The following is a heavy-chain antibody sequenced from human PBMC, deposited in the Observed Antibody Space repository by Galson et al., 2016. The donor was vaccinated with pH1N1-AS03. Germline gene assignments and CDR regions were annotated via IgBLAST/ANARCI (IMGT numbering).Heavy chain of an antibody. CDR3: ARWSRGGNYASLDP. V-gene: IGHV3-53*01. J-gene: IGHJ5*02. D-gene: IGHD4-23*01. CDR2: IYNDDTT. CDR1: GFTVSNSY. Sequence: CAASGFTVSNSYLSWVRQAPGKGLEWVSIIYNDDTTYYADSLKGRFTISRDNSKNTLYIKMNSLRAEDTAVYYCARWSRGGNYASLDPWGQGTLVTVSS.